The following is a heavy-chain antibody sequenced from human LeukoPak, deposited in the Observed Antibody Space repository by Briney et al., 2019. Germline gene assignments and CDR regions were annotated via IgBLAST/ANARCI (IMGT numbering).Heavy chain of an antibody. CDR3: AKDSSIHLNYDFWSGYSRFDY. V-gene: IGHV3-23*01. CDR1: GFTFSSYA. Sequence: GGSLRLSCAASGFTFSSYAMSWVRQAPGKGLEWVSAISGSGGSTYYADSVKGRFTISRDNSKNTLYLQMHSLRAEDTAVYYCAKDSSIHLNYDFWSGYSRFDYWGQGTLVTVSS. D-gene: IGHD3-3*01. CDR2: ISGSGGST. J-gene: IGHJ4*02.